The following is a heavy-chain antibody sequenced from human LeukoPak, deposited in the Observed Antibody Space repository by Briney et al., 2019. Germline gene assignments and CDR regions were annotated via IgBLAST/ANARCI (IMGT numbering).Heavy chain of an antibody. J-gene: IGHJ4*02. D-gene: IGHD3-16*01. CDR1: GYSFTRYW. V-gene: IGHV5-51*01. Sequence: GESLKISCNASGYSFTRYWIGWVRQTPGKGLEWMGITYPGDSDTAYSPSFQGQVTISADKSITTAYLQWSSLKASDTGIYYCARRLRFAEGAYFDYWGRGTLVTVSS. CDR3: ARRLRFAEGAYFDY. CDR2: TYPGDSDT.